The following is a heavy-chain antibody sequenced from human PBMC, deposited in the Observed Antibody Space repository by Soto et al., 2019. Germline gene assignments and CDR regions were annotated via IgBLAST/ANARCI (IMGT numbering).Heavy chain of an antibody. V-gene: IGHV1-69*13. CDR2: IIPIFGTA. J-gene: IGHJ5*02. CDR3: ARDQYCGGDCYTGWFDP. Sequence: SVKVSCKASGYTFTSYGISWVRQAPGQGLEWMGGIIPIFGTANYAQKFQGRVTITADESTSTAYMELSSLRSEDTAVYYCARDQYCGGDCYTGWFDPWGQGTLVTVSS. D-gene: IGHD2-21*02. CDR1: GYTFTSYG.